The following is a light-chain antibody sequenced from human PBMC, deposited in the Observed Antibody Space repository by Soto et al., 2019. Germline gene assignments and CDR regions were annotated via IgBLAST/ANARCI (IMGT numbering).Light chain of an antibody. V-gene: IGKV3-20*01. CDR1: QSVTSNY. CDR2: GAS. CDR3: QQYGGSPFT. J-gene: IGKJ3*01. Sequence: EIVLTQSPGTLSLSPGDTATLSCRASQSVTSNYLAWYQQKPGQAPRFLIYGASSRATGIPDRFSGSGSGTDFTLPISRLEPEDFAVYYCQQYGGSPFTFGPGTKVDIK.